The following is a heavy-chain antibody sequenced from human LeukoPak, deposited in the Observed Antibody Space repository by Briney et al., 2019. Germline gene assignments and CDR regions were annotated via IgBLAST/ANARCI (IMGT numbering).Heavy chain of an antibody. CDR3: ARDTSWGSGGFDI. D-gene: IGHD2-2*01. J-gene: IGHJ3*02. CDR2: IYYSGST. CDR1: GGSINSYY. Sequence: PSETLSLTCTVSGGSINSYYWSWIRQPPGKGLEWIGYIYYSGSTNYNPSLKNRLTISLDTSKNQFSLKLSSVTAADTAVYYCARDTSWGSGGFDIWGQGTMVTVSS. V-gene: IGHV4-59*01.